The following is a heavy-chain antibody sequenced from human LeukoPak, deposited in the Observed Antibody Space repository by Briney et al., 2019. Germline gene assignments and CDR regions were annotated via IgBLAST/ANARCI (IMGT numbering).Heavy chain of an antibody. CDR2: IYYSGST. V-gene: IGHV4-59*08. Sequence: PSEPLSLTCPVSGGSISSYYWSWIRQPPGKGLEWIGYIYYSGSTNYNPSLKSRVTISVDTSKNQFSLKLSSVTAADTAVYYCARWRYSYGSWDYWGQGTLVTVSS. D-gene: IGHD5-18*01. CDR1: GGSISSYY. CDR3: ARWRYSYGSWDY. J-gene: IGHJ4*02.